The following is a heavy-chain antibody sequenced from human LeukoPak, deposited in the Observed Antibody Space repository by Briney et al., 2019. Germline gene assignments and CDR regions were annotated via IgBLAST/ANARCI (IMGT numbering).Heavy chain of an antibody. D-gene: IGHD1-26*01. CDR2: ISWNSGSI. J-gene: IGHJ4*02. Sequence: PGGSLRLSCAASGFTFDDYAMHRVRQAPGKGLEWVSGISWNSGSIGYADSVKGRFTISRDNAKNSLYLQMNSLRAEDTALYYCAKARVGAEYYFDYWGQRTLVTVSS. CDR3: AKARVGAEYYFDY. CDR1: GFTFDDYA. V-gene: IGHV3-9*01.